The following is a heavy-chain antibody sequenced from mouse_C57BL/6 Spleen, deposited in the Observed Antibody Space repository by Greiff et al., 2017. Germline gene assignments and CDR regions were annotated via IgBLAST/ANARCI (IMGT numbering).Heavy chain of an antibody. V-gene: IGHV1-76*01. CDR3: ARKDLYAMDY. J-gene: IGHJ4*01. CDR1: GYTFTDYY. CDR2: IYPGSGNT. Sequence: QVQLQQSGAELVRPGASVKLSCKASGYTFTDYYINWVKQRPGQGLEWIARIYPGSGNTYYNEKFKGKATLTAEKSSSTAYMQLSSLTSEDSAVYFCARKDLYAMDYWGQGTSVTVSS.